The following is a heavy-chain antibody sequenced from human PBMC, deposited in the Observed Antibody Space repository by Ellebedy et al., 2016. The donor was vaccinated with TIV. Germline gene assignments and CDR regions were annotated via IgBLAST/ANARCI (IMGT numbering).Heavy chain of an antibody. CDR2: LYSGGST. D-gene: IGHD2-15*01. J-gene: IGHJ3*02. CDR1: GFTVSTNY. CDR3: ARAGYESAYDI. Sequence: GGSLRLSCAASGFTVSTNYMSWVRQAPGKGLKWVSVLYSGGSTYYADSVKGRFTISRDNAKNSLYLQMNSLRADDTAVYYCARAGYESAYDIWGQGTRVTVSS. V-gene: IGHV3-53*01.